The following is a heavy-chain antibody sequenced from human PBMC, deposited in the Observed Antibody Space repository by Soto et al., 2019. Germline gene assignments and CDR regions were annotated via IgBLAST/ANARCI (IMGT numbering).Heavy chain of an antibody. Sequence: AGGSLRLSCAASGLNVNSDYMNWVRQTPGKGLEWVASIYSGETTYYADSVRGRFTISRDNAKNTLYLQLNSLRAEDTAVYYCLRGNSGYGNFDYRGQGPRVTVSS. CDR3: LRGNSGYGNFDY. CDR1: GLNVNSDY. J-gene: IGHJ4*02. D-gene: IGHD5-12*01. V-gene: IGHV3-53*01. CDR2: IYSGETT.